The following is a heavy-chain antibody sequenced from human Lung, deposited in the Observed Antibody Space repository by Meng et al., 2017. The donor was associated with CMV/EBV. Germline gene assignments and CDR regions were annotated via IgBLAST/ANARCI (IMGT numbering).Heavy chain of an antibody. CDR2: INPNSGGT. V-gene: IGHV1-2*02. Sequence: ASVKVSCKASGYTFTGYYMHWVRQAPGQGLEWMGWINPNSGGTNYAQKFQGRVTMTRDTSISTAYMELSRLRSDDTAVYYCARVFGVVVPLEGCMDVWGQGXTVTVSS. J-gene: IGHJ6*02. D-gene: IGHD2-2*01. CDR3: ARVFGVVVPLEGCMDV. CDR1: GYTFTGYY.